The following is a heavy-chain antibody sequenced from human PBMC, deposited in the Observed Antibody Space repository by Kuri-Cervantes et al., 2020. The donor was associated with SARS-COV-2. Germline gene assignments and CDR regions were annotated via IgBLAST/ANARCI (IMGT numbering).Heavy chain of an antibody. Sequence: GESLKISCAASGFTFSSYSMNWVRQAPGKGLEWVSSISSSSSYIYYADSVKGRFTISRDNAKNSLYLQMNSLRAEDTAVYYCARERALLSLDYWGQGTLVTVSS. V-gene: IGHV3-21*01. CDR1: GFTFSSYS. D-gene: IGHD2-8*01. J-gene: IGHJ4*02. CDR2: ISSSSSYI. CDR3: ARERALLSLDY.